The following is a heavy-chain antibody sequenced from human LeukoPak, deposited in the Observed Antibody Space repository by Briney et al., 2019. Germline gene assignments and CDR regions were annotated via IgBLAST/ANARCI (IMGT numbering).Heavy chain of an antibody. J-gene: IGHJ4*02. Sequence: PGGSLRLSCAASGFTFSSYAMSWVRQAPGKGLEWVSAISGSGGSTYYADSVKGRFTISRDNSKNTLYLQMNSLRAEDTAVYYCAKDKFPSRLRLGELSSPYYFDYWGQGTLVTVSS. CDR3: AKDKFPSRLRLGELSSPYYFDY. V-gene: IGHV3-23*01. CDR2: ISGSGGST. D-gene: IGHD3-16*02. CDR1: GFTFSSYA.